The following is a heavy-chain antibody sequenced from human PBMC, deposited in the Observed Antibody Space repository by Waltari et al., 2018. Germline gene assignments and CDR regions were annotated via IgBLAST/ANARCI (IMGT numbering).Heavy chain of an antibody. CDR2: IYYSGST. CDR1: GGSISSYY. Sequence: VQLQESGPGLVKPSETLSLTCTVSGGSISSYYWSWIRQPPGKGLEWIGYIYYSGSTNYNPSLKSRVTISVDTSKNQFSLKLSSVTAADTAVYYCARAYYDILTGYPHFDYWGQGTLVTVSS. D-gene: IGHD3-9*01. V-gene: IGHV4-59*01. J-gene: IGHJ4*02. CDR3: ARAYYDILTGYPHFDY.